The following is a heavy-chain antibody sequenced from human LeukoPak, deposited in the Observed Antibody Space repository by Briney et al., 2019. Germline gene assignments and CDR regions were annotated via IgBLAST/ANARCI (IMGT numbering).Heavy chain of an antibody. CDR2: ISGTGSIT. D-gene: IGHD3-16*01. CDR1: GFTFSSYG. CDR3: AKAVSSRRITDFNWFDP. V-gene: IGHV3-23*01. J-gene: IGHJ5*02. Sequence: GGTLRLSCAASGFTFSSYGMTRVRQAPGKGLEWVSGISGTGSITYYADSVKGRFTISRDNSRNTLYLHINSLRAEDTAVYYCAKAVSSRRITDFNWFDPWGQGTLVTVSS.